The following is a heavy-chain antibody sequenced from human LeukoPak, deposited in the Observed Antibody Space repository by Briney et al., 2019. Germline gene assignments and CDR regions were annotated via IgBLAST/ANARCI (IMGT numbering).Heavy chain of an antibody. J-gene: IGHJ4*02. CDR2: ISNSSSYI. CDR3: AREAHYDILTGLDY. V-gene: IGHV3-21*01. CDR1: GFTFSSYS. Sequence: GGSLRLSCAASGFTFSSYSMNWVRQAPGKGLEWVSSISNSSSYIYYADSVKGRFTISRDNAKNSLYLQMNSLRAEDTAVYYCAREAHYDILTGLDYWGQGTLVTVSS. D-gene: IGHD3-9*01.